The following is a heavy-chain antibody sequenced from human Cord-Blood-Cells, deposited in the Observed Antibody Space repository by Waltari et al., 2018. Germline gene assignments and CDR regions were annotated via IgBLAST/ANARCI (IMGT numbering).Heavy chain of an antibody. V-gene: IGHV3-23*01. CDR3: AKARNWGFLHFDY. CDR2: ISGSGGST. CDR1: GFTFSSYA. D-gene: IGHD7-27*01. J-gene: IGHJ4*02. Sequence: EVQLLESGGGLVQPGGSLRLSCAASGFTFSSYAMSWVRQAPGKGLEWVSAISGSGGSTYYADSVKGRFTISGDNSKNTLYLQMNSLRAEDTAVYYCAKARNWGFLHFDYWGQGTLVTVSS.